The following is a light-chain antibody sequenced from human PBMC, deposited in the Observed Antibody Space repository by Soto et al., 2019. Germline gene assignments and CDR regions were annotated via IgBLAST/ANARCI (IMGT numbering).Light chain of an antibody. V-gene: IGKV1D-12*01. CDR2: AAS. CDR3: RQANSFPLT. Sequence: DIQMTQSPSSVSASVGDRVTITCRESQDISSWLAWYQHKPGKAPSLLIYAASSLQSGVPSRFRGSGSGTDFALTIAGLESEDFATYYCRQANSFPLTFGGGTKVEIK. J-gene: IGKJ4*01. CDR1: QDISSW.